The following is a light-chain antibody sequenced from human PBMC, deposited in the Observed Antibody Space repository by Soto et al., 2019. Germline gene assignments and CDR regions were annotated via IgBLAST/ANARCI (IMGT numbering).Light chain of an antibody. CDR2: KVS. CDR1: QNLETSDGDTY. V-gene: IGKV2-30*01. CDR3: MQTTHWPRT. J-gene: IGKJ1*01. Sequence: VVITHSPLSLPVTLLYPAPISCRPSQNLETSDGDTYLNWFHQRPGQSPRRLIYKVSKRDSGVPDRFSGSGSGTDFTLKITRVEAEDVGVYYCMQTTHWPRTFGQGTKVDIK.